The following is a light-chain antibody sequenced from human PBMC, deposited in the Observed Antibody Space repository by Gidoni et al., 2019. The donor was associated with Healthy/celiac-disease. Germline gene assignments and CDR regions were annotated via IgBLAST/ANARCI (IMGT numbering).Light chain of an antibody. CDR1: SSNIGSNY. J-gene: IGLJ2*01. CDR3: AAWDDSLSGRGV. Sequence: QPVLTQPPSASGTPGQRVTISCSGSSSNIGSNYVYWYQQRPGTAPKLLIYRNNQRPSGVPDRFSGSKSGTSASLAISGLRSEDEADYYCAAWDDSLSGRGVFGGGTKLTVL. V-gene: IGLV1-47*01. CDR2: RNN.